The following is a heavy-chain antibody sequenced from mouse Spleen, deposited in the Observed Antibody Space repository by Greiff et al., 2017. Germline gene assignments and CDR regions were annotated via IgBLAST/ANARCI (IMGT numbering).Heavy chain of an antibody. CDR3: TTISNYFDY. J-gene: IGHJ2*01. Sequence: EVQLQQSGAELVRPGASVKLSCTASGFNIKDDYMHWVKQRPEQGLEWIGWIDPENGDTEYASKFQGKATITADTSSNTAYLQLSSLTSEDTAVYYCTTISNYFDYWGQGTTLTVSS. V-gene: IGHV14-4*01. CDR2: IDPENGDT. CDR1: GFNIKDDY.